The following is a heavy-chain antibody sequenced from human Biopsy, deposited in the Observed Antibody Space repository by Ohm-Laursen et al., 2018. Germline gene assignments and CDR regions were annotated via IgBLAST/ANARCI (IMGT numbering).Heavy chain of an antibody. V-gene: IGHV1-18*01. Sequence: ASVKVSCKASGYPLSTFGLNWVRQAPGLGLEWMGWISAYNGQTSYAPNFQGRLIMTTDTSTGTAYMELRSLRSDDTAMYYCARDSRDKFDLWGQGTLVTVSS. CDR2: ISAYNGQT. CDR3: ARDSRDKFDL. CDR1: GYPLSTFG. J-gene: IGHJ5*02.